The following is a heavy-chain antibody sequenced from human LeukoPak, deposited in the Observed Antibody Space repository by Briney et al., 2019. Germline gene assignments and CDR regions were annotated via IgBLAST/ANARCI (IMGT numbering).Heavy chain of an antibody. Sequence: GGSLRLSCAGAGFTFSSYWMHWVRQAPGKGLVWVSRINSDGSSTSYADSVKGRFTISRDNAKNTLYLQMNSLRAEDTAVYYCARDLIIEQLGYYYGMDVWGQGTTVTVSS. CDR1: GFTFSSYW. CDR2: INSDGSST. J-gene: IGHJ6*02. V-gene: IGHV3-74*01. CDR3: ARDLIIEQLGYYYGMDV. D-gene: IGHD6-6*01.